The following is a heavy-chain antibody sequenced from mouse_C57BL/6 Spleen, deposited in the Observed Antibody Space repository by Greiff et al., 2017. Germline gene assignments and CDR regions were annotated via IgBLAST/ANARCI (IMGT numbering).Heavy chain of an antibody. J-gene: IGHJ1*03. Sequence: DVQLVESGPGLVKPSQSLSLTCSVTGYSITSGYYWNWIRQFPGNKLEWMGYISYDGSNNYNPSLKNQISITRDTSKNQFFLKLNSVTTEDTATYYCASKEYYYGSSYRYFDVWGTGTTVTVSS. CDR2: ISYDGSN. D-gene: IGHD1-1*01. V-gene: IGHV3-6*01. CDR1: GYSITSGYY. CDR3: ASKEYYYGSSYRYFDV.